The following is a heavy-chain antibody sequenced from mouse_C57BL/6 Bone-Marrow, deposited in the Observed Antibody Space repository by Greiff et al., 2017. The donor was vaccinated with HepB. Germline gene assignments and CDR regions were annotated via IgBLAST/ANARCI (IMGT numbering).Heavy chain of an antibody. CDR3: ARDSTSTVVAPGFAY. CDR2: IYPGSGST. D-gene: IGHD1-1*01. J-gene: IGHJ3*01. V-gene: IGHV1-55*01. Sequence: QVQLKQPGAELVKPGASVKMSCKASGYTFTSYWITWVKQRPGQGLEWIGDIYPGSGSTNYNEKFKSKATLTVDTSSSTAYMQLSSLTSEDSAVYYWARDSTSTVVAPGFAYWGQGTLVTVSA. CDR1: GYTFTSYW.